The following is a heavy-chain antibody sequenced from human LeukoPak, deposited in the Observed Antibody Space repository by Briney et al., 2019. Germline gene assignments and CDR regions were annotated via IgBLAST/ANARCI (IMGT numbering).Heavy chain of an antibody. CDR3: ARRLTMVRGVIRYYYYGMDV. CDR2: INTNTGNP. D-gene: IGHD3-10*01. J-gene: IGHJ6*02. CDR1: GYTFTSYA. V-gene: IGHV7-4-1*02. Sequence: ASVKVSCKASGYTFTSYAMSWVRQAPEQGLERMGWINTNTGNPTYAQGFTGRFVFSLDTSVSTAYLQISSLKAEDTAVYYCARRLTMVRGVIRYYYYGMDVWGQGTTVTVSS.